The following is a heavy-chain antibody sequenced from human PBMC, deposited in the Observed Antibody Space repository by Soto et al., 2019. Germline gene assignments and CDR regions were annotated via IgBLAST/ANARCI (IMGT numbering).Heavy chain of an antibody. CDR2: ISYDGSER. V-gene: IGHV3-30*18. CDR3: AKDAVSGSRRVPFNYYGMDV. CDR1: GFSFSIYG. Sequence: QVQLVESGGGVVQPGRSLRLSCAASGFSFSIYGMHWVRQAPGKGLQWVAAISYDGSERYYADSVKGRFTISRDNSNNTLYLQMNSLRAEDTAVYYCAKDAVSGSRRVPFNYYGMDVWGQGPRSPSP. D-gene: IGHD3-10*01. J-gene: IGHJ6*02.